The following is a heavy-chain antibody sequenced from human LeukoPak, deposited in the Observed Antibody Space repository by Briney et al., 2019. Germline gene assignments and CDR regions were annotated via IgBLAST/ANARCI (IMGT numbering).Heavy chain of an antibody. D-gene: IGHD2-2*01. V-gene: IGHV1-2*02. CDR3: AILNIVVVPAAPYYYYGMDV. CDR1: GYTFTGYY. Sequence: ASVKVSCKASGYTFTGYYMHWVRQAPGQGLEWMGWINPNSGGTNYAQKFQGRVTMTRDTSISTAYMELSRLRSDDTAVYYCAILNIVVVPAAPYYYYGMDVWGQGTTVTVSS. CDR2: INPNSGGT. J-gene: IGHJ6*02.